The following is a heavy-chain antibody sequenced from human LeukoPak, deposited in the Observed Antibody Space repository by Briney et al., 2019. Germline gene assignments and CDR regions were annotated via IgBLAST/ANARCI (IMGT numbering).Heavy chain of an antibody. V-gene: IGHV3-23*01. Sequence: GGSLRLSCAASGLTFSNYAMSWVRQAPGKGLEWVSAISGSGGSTYYADSVKGRFTISRDNSKNTLYLQMNSLRAEDTAVYYCAKANVVAAMADWFDPWGQGTLVTVSS. J-gene: IGHJ5*02. CDR2: ISGSGGST. CDR1: GLTFSNYA. CDR3: AKANVVAAMADWFDP. D-gene: IGHD2-15*01.